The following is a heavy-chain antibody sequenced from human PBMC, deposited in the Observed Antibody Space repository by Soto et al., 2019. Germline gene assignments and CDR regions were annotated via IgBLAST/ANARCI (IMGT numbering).Heavy chain of an antibody. CDR1: GGSISSSSYY. J-gene: IGHJ4*02. Sequence: PSETLSLTCIVSGGSISSSSYYWGWIRQPPGKGLEWIGSIYYSGSTYYNPSLKSRVTISVDTSKNQFSLKLSSVTAADTAVYYCARSGYYYDSSGYNYWGQGTLVTVSS. V-gene: IGHV4-39*07. CDR3: ARSGYYYDSSGYNY. D-gene: IGHD3-22*01. CDR2: IYYSGST.